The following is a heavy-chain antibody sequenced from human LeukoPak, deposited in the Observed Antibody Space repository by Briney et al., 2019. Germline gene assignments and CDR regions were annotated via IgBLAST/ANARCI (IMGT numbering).Heavy chain of an antibody. CDR3: ARGSYGRTYWYFDL. J-gene: IGHJ2*01. D-gene: IGHD3-10*01. V-gene: IGHV1-18*01. CDR2: ISAYNGNT. Sequence: ASVKVSCKASGYTFTSYGISWVRRAPGQGLEWMGWISAYNGNTNYAQKLQGRVTMTTDTSTSTAYMELRSLRSDDTAVYYCARGSYGRTYWYFDLWGRGTLVTVSS. CDR1: GYTFTSYG.